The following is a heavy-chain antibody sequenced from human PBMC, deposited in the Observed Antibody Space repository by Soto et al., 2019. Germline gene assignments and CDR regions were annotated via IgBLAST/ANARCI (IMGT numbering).Heavy chain of an antibody. Sequence: QVQLQQSGPRLVKPSETLSLTCTVSSGPDRSHNWGWIRQPPGRGLEWIGYVYYTGVTAYNPSLRGRVTISADTSTNDISLTLSSVTAADTAVYYCVRQGIDYLHGLVDVWGKGATVSVS. CDR2: VYYTGVT. CDR1: SGPDRSHN. J-gene: IGHJ6*03. CDR3: VRQGIDYLHGLVDV. V-gene: IGHV4-59*08. D-gene: IGHD4-17*01.